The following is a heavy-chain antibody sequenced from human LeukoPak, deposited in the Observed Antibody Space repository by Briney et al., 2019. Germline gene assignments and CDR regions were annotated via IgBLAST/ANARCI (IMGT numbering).Heavy chain of an antibody. CDR1: GYTFTSYG. D-gene: IGHD3-9*01. CDR2: ISAYNGNT. J-gene: IGHJ4*02. CDR3: ARRYYDILTGYYDY. Sequence: ASVKVSCKASGYTFTSYGISWVRQASGQGLEWMGWISAYNGNTNYAQKLQGRVTMTTDTSTSTAYMELRSLRSDDTAVYYCARRYYDILTGYYDYWGQGTLVTVSS. V-gene: IGHV1-18*04.